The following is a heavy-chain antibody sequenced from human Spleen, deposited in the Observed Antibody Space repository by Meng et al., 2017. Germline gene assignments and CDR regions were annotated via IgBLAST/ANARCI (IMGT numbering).Heavy chain of an antibody. D-gene: IGHD5-12*01. Sequence: GESLKISCAASGFTFSSYWMSWVRQAPGKGLEWVANIKQDGSEKYYVDSVKGRFTISRDNAKNSLYLQMNSLRAEDTAVYYCARGVSGYDWISVDHAFDIWGQGTMVTVSS. CDR2: IKQDGSEK. J-gene: IGHJ3*02. V-gene: IGHV3-7*01. CDR3: ARGVSGYDWISVDHAFDI. CDR1: GFTFSSYW.